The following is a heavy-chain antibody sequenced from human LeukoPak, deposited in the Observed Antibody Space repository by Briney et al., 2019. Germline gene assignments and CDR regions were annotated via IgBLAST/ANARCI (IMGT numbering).Heavy chain of an antibody. D-gene: IGHD3-10*01. CDR2: IIESGAST. Sequence: PGGSLKLSCQASGFTFSAYPLHWVRQAPGKGLESVSAIIESGASTYYANSVRGRFTISRDNSRNTVDLQMGSLRAEDMAVYFCANIGMGSWYGGDYWGQGTLVTVSS. V-gene: IGHV3-64*01. J-gene: IGHJ4*02. CDR1: GFTFSAYP. CDR3: ANIGMGSWYGGDY.